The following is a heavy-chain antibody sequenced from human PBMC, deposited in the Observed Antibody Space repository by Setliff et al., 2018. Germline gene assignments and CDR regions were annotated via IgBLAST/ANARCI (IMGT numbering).Heavy chain of an antibody. Sequence: PSETLSLTCTVSGGSISSSRYCWGWIRQPPGKGLEWIGSIYYSGSTYYNPSLKSRVTISVDTSKNQFSLKLSSVTAADTAVYYCARRLSGLRGFGYWGQGTLVTVSS. D-gene: IGHD5-12*01. J-gene: IGHJ4*02. CDR2: IYYSGST. CDR3: ARRLSGLRGFGY. CDR1: GGSISSSRYC. V-gene: IGHV4-39*01.